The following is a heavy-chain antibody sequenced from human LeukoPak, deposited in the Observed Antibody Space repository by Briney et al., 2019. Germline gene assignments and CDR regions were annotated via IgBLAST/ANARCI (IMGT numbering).Heavy chain of an antibody. CDR2: MNPNSGNT. Sequence: ASVKVSCKASGYTFTSYDINWVRQATGQGLEWMGWMNPNSGNTGYAQKFQGRVTMTRNTSISTAYMELSSLRSEDTAVYYCARVYRSSTSCYRGWFDPWGQGTLVTVSS. J-gene: IGHJ5*02. D-gene: IGHD2-2*02. V-gene: IGHV1-8*01. CDR3: ARVYRSSTSCYRGWFDP. CDR1: GYTFTSYD.